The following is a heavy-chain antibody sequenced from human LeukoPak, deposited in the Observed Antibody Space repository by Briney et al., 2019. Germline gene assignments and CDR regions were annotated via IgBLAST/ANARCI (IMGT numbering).Heavy chain of an antibody. CDR3: AAIPANYYYYYMDV. CDR2: IYYSGST. Sequence: SETLSLTCTVSGGSISSYYWSWIRQPPGKGLEWIGYIYYSGSTNYNPSLKSRVTISVDTSKNQFSLKLSSVTAADTAVYYAAAIPANYYYYYMDVWGKGTTVTISS. V-gene: IGHV4-59*12. CDR1: GGSISSYY. J-gene: IGHJ6*03. D-gene: IGHD6-13*01.